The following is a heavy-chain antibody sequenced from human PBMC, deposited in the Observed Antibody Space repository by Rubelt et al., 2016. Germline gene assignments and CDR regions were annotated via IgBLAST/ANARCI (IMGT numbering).Heavy chain of an antibody. V-gene: IGHV4-39*01. CDR3: ARAEYYGSSGPVDY. CDR1: GGSISSSSYY. D-gene: IGHD3-22*01. CDR2: IYYSGST. J-gene: IGHJ4*02. Sequence: QVQLQESGPGLVKPSETLSLACTVSGGSISSSSYYLGWIRQPPRKGLEWIGSIYYSGSTYYNPSLKTRFTLTVDTSKNNVALELSSVTAADTAMYCCARAEYYGSSGPVDYWGQVSLVTVSS.